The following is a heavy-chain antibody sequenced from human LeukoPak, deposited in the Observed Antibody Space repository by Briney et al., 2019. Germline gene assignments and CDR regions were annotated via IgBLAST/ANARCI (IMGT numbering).Heavy chain of an antibody. CDR2: INPNSGGT. CDR3: ASAYSSSSDVYFDY. V-gene: IGHV1-2*02. D-gene: IGHD6-6*01. CDR1: GYTFTGYY. Sequence: ASVKVSCKASGYTFTGYYMHWVRQAPGQGLEWMGWINPNSGGTNYAQKFQGRVTMTRGTSISTAYMELSRLRSDDTAVYYCASAYSSSSDVYFDYWGQGTLVTVSS. J-gene: IGHJ4*02.